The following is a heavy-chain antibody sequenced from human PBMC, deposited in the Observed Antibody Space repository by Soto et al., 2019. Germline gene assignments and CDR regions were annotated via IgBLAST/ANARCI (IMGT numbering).Heavy chain of an antibody. CDR2: ISSNGVGT. J-gene: IGHJ3*02. V-gene: IGHV3-64*01. D-gene: IGHD6-13*01. CDR3: ARRRGQQPRDAFDI. CDR1: GFTLSGYA. Sequence: GSLRLSCAASGFTLSGYAMDWVRQAPGKGLEYVSGISSNGVGTYYANSVQGRFTISRDNSKNTLYLQMNSLRPEDMAVYYCARRRGQQPRDAFDIWGQGTMVTVSS.